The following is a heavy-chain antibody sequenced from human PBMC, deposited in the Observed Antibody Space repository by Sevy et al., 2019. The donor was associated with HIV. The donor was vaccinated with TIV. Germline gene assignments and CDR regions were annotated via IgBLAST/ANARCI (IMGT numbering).Heavy chain of an antibody. V-gene: IGHV3-23*01. D-gene: IGHD2-8*01. CDR3: AREGCTKPHDY. CDR2: LSFGCGEI. J-gene: IGHJ4*02. CDR1: GFTFSKYS. Sequence: GGSLRLSCAASGFTFSKYSMSWVRQPPGKGLEWVSTLSFGCGEINYADSVKGRFTISSDKSKRSVYLQMNNLRPEDTAVYYCAREGCTKPHDYWGQGTLVTVSS.